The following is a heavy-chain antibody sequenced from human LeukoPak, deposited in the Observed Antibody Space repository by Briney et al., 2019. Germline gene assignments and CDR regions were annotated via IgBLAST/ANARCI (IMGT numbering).Heavy chain of an antibody. CDR3: ARKKPGGYYVDY. J-gene: IGHJ4*02. CDR2: IRYDGNNR. V-gene: IGHV3-30*02. D-gene: IGHD3-3*01. Sequence: GGSLRLSCAASGFSFSTYAMHWVRQAPGKGLEWVAFIRYDGNNRYYADSVKGRFTVSRDNSKNTLSLQMNSLGADDTAVYYCARKKPGGYYVDYWGQGTLVTVSS. CDR1: GFSFSTYA.